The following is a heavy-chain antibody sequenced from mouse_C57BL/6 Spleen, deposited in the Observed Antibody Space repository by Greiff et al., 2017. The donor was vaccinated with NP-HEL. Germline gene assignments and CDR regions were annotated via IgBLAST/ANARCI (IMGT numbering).Heavy chain of an antibody. CDR1: GYTFTSYW. J-gene: IGHJ2*01. CDR3: ARLDSSVDY. Sequence: VQLQQPGAELVKPGASVKLSCKASGYTFTSYWMHWVKQRPGQGLEWIGMIHPNSGSTNYNEKFKSKATLTVDKSSSTAYIQLSSLTSEDSAVYYCARLDSSVDYWGQGTTLTVSS. D-gene: IGHD3-2*01. CDR2: IHPNSGST. V-gene: IGHV1-64*01.